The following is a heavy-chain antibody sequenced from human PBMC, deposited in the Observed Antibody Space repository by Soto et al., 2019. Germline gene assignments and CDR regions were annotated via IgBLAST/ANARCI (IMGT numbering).Heavy chain of an antibody. CDR2: ISYDGSNK. J-gene: IGHJ5*02. CDR1: GFTFSSYC. Sequence: GGALRLSCAASGFTFSSYCMHWVRQAPGKGLEWVAVISYDGSNKYYADSVKGRFTISRDNSKNTLYLQMNSLRAEDTAVYYCAKDLIMSIAVAGTGNWFDPWGQGTLVTVSS. D-gene: IGHD6-19*01. V-gene: IGHV3-30*18. CDR3: AKDLIMSIAVAGTGNWFDP.